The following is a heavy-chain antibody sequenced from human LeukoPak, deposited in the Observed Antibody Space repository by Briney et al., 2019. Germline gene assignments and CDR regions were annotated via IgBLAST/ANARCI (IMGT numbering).Heavy chain of an antibody. CDR3: ARRSSSWSFDY. Sequence: PGGSLRLSCAASGFTFSSYSMNWVRQAPGKGLEWVSYISSSSSTIYYADSVKGRFTISRDNAKNSLYLQMNSLRAEDTAVYYCARRSSSWSFDYWGQGTLVTVSS. V-gene: IGHV3-48*01. CDR1: GFTFSSYS. J-gene: IGHJ4*02. D-gene: IGHD6-13*01. CDR2: ISSSSSTI.